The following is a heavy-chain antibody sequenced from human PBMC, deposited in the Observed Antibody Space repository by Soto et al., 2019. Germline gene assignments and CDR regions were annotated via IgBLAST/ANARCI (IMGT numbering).Heavy chain of an antibody. CDR1: GGSFSGYY. V-gene: IGHV4-34*01. CDR3: ALWFGELDYYYYGMDV. J-gene: IGHJ6*02. Sequence: SETLSLTCAVYGGSFSGYYWSWIRQPPGKGLEWIGEINHSGSTNYNPSLKSRVTISVDTSKNQFSLKLSSVTAADTAVYYCALWFGELDYYYYGMDVWGQGTTVTVS. CDR2: INHSGST. D-gene: IGHD3-10*01.